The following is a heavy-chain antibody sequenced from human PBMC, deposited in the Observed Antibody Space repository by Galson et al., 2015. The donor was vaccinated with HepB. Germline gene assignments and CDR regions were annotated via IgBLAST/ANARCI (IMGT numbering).Heavy chain of an antibody. CDR3: ARIPHSGSYFDYYYGMDV. D-gene: IGHD1-26*01. J-gene: IGHJ6*02. CDR1: GFSLSTSGMC. CDR2: IDWDDDK. V-gene: IGHV2-70*01. Sequence: PALVTPTQTLTLTCTFSGFSLSTSGMCVSWIRQPPGKALEWLALIDWDDDKYYSTSLKTRLTISKDTSKNQVVLTMTNMDPVDTATYYCARIPHSGSYFDYYYGMDVWGQGTTVTVSS.